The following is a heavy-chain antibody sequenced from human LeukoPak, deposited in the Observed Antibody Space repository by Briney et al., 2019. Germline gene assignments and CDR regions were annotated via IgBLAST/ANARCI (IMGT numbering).Heavy chain of an antibody. CDR1: GFAVSSNY. V-gene: IGHV3-66*01. D-gene: IGHD5-12*01. J-gene: IGHJ6*02. Sequence: GGSLRFSCTASGFAVSSNYINWVRQAPGKGLEWVSVIHSGGNTYYAHSVKDRFTVSRDNSKNTVYLQMNSLRAEDTAVYYCAREDVDIVATIPYYGMDVWGQGTTVTVSS. CDR2: IHSGGNT. CDR3: AREDVDIVATIPYYGMDV.